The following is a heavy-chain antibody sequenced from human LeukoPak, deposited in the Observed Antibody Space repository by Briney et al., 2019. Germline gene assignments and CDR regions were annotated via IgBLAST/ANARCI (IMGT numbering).Heavy chain of an antibody. CDR1: GFTFSSYS. J-gene: IGHJ3*02. Sequence: GGSLRLSCAASGFTFSSYSIHWVRQAPGKGLKWVAVISYDGSNKYYADSVKGRFTISRDNSKNTLYLQMNSLRAEDTAVYYCASRDYYDSSGYNDAFDIWGQGTMVTVSS. V-gene: IGHV3-30*03. CDR2: ISYDGSNK. D-gene: IGHD3-22*01. CDR3: ASRDYYDSSGYNDAFDI.